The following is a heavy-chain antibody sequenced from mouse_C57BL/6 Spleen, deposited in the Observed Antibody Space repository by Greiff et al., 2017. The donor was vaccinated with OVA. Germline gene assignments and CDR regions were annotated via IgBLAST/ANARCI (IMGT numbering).Heavy chain of an antibody. Sequence: QVQLQQPGTELVKPGASVKLSCKASGYTFTSYWMHWVKQRPGQGLEWIGNINPSNGGTNYNAKFKGKATLTVDKSSSTAYMQLSSLTSEDSAVYDSAPIYYDYDVYFDVWGTGTTVTVSS. CDR3: APIYYDYDVYFDV. CDR1: GYTFTSYW. J-gene: IGHJ1*03. D-gene: IGHD2-4*01. CDR2: INPSNGGT. V-gene: IGHV1-53*01.